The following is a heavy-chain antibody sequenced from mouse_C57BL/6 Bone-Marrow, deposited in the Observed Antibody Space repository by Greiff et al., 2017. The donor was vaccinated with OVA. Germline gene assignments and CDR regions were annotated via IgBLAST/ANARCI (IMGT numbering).Heavy chain of an antibody. CDR3: ARRPENWAYAMDY. D-gene: IGHD4-1*01. CDR1: GYTFTSYG. V-gene: IGHV1-53*01. CDR2: INPSNGGT. J-gene: IGHJ4*01. Sequence: QVQLQQPGTELVKPGASVKLSCKASGYTFTSYGMHWVKQRPGRGLEWIGNINPSNGGTNYNEKFKSKATLTVDKSSSTAYMQLSSLTSEDSAVYYCARRPENWAYAMDYWGQGTSVTVSS.